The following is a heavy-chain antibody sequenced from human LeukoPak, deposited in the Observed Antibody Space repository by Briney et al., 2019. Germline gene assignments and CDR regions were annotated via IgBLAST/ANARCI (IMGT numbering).Heavy chain of an antibody. D-gene: IGHD4-17*01. CDR1: GFTFNSYS. CDR3: ARRAGEYSHPYDY. J-gene: IGHJ4*02. Sequence: GGSLRLSCAASGFTFNSYSMNWVRQAPGKGLEWVSFIYSGGNTHYSDSVKGRFTISRGNSKNTLYLQMNSLRADDTAVYYCARRAGEYSHPYDYWGQGTLVTVSS. CDR2: IYSGGNT. V-gene: IGHV3-53*01.